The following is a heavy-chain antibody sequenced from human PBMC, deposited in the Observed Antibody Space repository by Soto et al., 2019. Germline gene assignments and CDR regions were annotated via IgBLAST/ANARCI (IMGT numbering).Heavy chain of an antibody. D-gene: IGHD6-13*01. Sequence: SETLSLTCSVSGGSINNNNNYWAWIRQTPGKGLEWIGSIHHRGSAYYNASLKSRVTISLDTSEKQFSLKLTSVTAADTALYYCARHGTASSWYFFLDYWGQGTLVTVSS. CDR2: IHHRGSA. J-gene: IGHJ4*02. CDR1: GGSINNNNNY. V-gene: IGHV4-39*01. CDR3: ARHGTASSWYFFLDY.